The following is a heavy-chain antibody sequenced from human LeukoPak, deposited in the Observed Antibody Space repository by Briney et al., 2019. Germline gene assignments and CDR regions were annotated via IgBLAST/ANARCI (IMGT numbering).Heavy chain of an antibody. D-gene: IGHD3-10*01. Sequence: GGSLRLSCATSGFTFSSYNMNWVRQAPGKGLGWVSFISSSSTYIYNADSVKGRFTISRDNAKNSLYLQMNSLRVEDTAVYYCARVLLWFGEALDYGMDVWGQGTTVTVSS. CDR1: GFTFSSYN. CDR2: ISSSSTYI. V-gene: IGHV3-21*01. CDR3: ARVLLWFGEALDYGMDV. J-gene: IGHJ6*02.